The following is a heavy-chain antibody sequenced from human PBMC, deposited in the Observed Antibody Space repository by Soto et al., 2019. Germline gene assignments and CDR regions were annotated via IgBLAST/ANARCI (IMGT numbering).Heavy chain of an antibody. CDR1: GFTFSSYA. CDR2: ISYDGSNK. CDR3: ARAGCDGGSCYTLVGLRYGMDC. V-gene: IGHV3-30-3*01. J-gene: IGHJ6*02. Sequence: QVQLVESGGGVVQPGRSLRLSCAASGFTFSSYAMDWVRQAPCKGLTWVAVISYDGSNKYYADSVKGRFTISRDNSKNTLYLQMNSLRAEDTAVYYCARAGCDGGSCYTLVGLRYGMDCWGQGTTVTVSS. D-gene: IGHD2-15*01.